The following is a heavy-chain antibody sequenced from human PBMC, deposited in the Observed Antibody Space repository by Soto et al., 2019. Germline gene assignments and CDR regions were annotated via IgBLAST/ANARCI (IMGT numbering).Heavy chain of an antibody. V-gene: IGHV4-59*01. D-gene: IGHD2-2*01. CDR3: ARGRGGWFINQLLNAFDI. J-gene: IGHJ3*02. CDR2: IYYSGST. CDR1: GGSISSYY. Sequence: PSETLSLTCTVSGGSISSYYWSWIRQPPGKGLEWIGYIYYSGSTNYNPSLKSRVTISVDTSKNQFSLKLSSVTAADTAVYYCARGRGGWFINQLLNAFDIWGQGTMVNVSS.